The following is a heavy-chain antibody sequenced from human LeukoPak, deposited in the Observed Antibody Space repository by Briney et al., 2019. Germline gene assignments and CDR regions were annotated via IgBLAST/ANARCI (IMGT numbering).Heavy chain of an antibody. D-gene: IGHD2-2*01. J-gene: IGHJ4*02. Sequence: PSETLSLTCTVSGGSITSSNYFWGWIRQSPGKRLEWIGSIYYSGSTYYNPSLKSRVTISVETSKIQFSLKLSSVTAADSAVYYCARDSCSSTSCRRKFDNWGQGTLVTVSP. CDR3: ARDSCSSTSCRRKFDN. CDR1: GGSITSSNYF. CDR2: IYYSGST. V-gene: IGHV4-39*07.